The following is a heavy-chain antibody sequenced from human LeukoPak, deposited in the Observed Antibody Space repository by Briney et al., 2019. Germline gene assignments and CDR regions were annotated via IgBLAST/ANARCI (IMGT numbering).Heavy chain of an antibody. CDR1: GGSFSGYY. Sequence: SETLSLTCAVYGGSFSGYYWSWIRQPPGKGLEWIGEINHSGSTNYNPSLKSRVTISVDTSKNQFSLKLSSVTAADTAVYYCARVDGHYYYYMDVWGKGTTVTVSS. CDR2: INHSGST. V-gene: IGHV4-34*01. CDR3: ARVDGHYYYYMDV. D-gene: IGHD2-15*01. J-gene: IGHJ6*03.